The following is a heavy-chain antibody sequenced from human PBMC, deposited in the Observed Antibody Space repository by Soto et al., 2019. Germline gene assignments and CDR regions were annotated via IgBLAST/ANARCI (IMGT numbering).Heavy chain of an antibody. CDR1: GGSISSGGYF. CDR3: ARWVLY. D-gene: IGHD1-1*01. CDR2: MFYSGTT. V-gene: IGHV4-31*03. J-gene: IGHJ4*02. Sequence: SLTFTVSGGSISSGGYFWSWIRQPPGKGLDWIGKMFYSGTTYXXXSVXXRXXXXXXXPKXXFCXXXVXXXAAETALYFCARWVLYWGQGTLVTVSS.